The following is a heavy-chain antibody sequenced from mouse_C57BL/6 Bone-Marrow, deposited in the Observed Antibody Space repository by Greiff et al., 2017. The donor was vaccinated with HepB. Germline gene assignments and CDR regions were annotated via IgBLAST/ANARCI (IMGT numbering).Heavy chain of an antibody. J-gene: IGHJ4*01. CDR1: GFTFSSYG. CDR3: ALPYYYAMDY. Sequence: EVKVVESGGDLVKPGGSLKLSCAASGFTFSSYGMSWVRQTQDKRLEWVATISSGGSYTYYPDSVKGRFTISRDNAKTTLYLQMSSLKSEDTAMYYCALPYYYAMDYWGQGTSVTVSS. CDR2: ISSGGSYT. V-gene: IGHV5-6*01.